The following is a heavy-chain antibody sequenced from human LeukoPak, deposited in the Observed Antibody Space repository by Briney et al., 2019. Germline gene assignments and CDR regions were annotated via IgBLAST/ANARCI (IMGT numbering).Heavy chain of an antibody. CDR1: GFTVSSNY. D-gene: IGHD4-11*01. Sequence: PGGSLRLSCAASGFTVSSNYMSWVRQAPGKGLEWVSVIYSGGSTYYADSVKGRFTISRDNSKNTLYLQMNSLRAEDTAVYYCARITTTLSGAFDIWGQGTMVTVSS. CDR3: ARITTTLSGAFDI. J-gene: IGHJ3*02. CDR2: IYSGGST. V-gene: IGHV3-53*01.